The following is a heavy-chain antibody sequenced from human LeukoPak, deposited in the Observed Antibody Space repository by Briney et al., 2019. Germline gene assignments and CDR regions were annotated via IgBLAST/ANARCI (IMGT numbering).Heavy chain of an antibody. CDR1: GGSFSGYY. D-gene: IGHD4-17*01. J-gene: IGHJ5*02. CDR2: INHSGST. CDR3: ARLAGDYVVAHWFDP. Sequence: SETLSLTCAVYGGSFSGYYWSWIRQPPGKGLEWIGEINHSGSTNYNPSLKSRVTISVDTSKNQFSLKLSSVTAADTAVYYCARLAGDYVVAHWFDPWGQGTLVTVSS. V-gene: IGHV4-34*01.